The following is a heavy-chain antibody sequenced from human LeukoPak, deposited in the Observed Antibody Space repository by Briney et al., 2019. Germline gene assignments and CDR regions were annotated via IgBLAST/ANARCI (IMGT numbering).Heavy chain of an antibody. CDR3: ASRDYFDY. CDR2: ITADSGTT. Sequence: GGSLRLSCAVSGFTFSTKSMNWVRQAPGKGLEWVSYITADSGTTYYADSVKGRFTISRDNAKNSLYLHMNSLRDEDTAVYYCASRDYFDYWGQGTLVTVSS. CDR1: GFTFSTKS. J-gene: IGHJ4*02. V-gene: IGHV3-48*02.